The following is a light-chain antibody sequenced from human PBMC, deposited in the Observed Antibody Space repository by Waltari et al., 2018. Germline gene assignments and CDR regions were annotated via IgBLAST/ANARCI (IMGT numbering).Light chain of an antibody. J-gene: IGLJ3*02. CDR1: SSNIGSNT. CDR2: GNH. CDR3: AAWDDSLTGWV. V-gene: IGLV1-44*01. Sequence: QSVLTQPPSASGTPGLRVTISCSGSSSNIGSNTGNWYKHLPGRAPNILIYGNHQRPSGVPDRSAGSKSGSSAALAINGLQSEDEADYYCAAWDDSLTGWVFGGGTKLTVL.